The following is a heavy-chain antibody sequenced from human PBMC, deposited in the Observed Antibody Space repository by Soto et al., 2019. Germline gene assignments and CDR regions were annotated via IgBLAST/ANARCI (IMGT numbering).Heavy chain of an antibody. Sequence: GGSLRLSCAASGLTVGSDAMSWVRQAPGKGLEWVSVIYSGGETYYADSVKGRFTISRDNPKNTLYLQMNSLRAEDTAVYYCAKVDMVRGAAFDYWGQGTLVTVSS. D-gene: IGHD3-10*01. CDR2: IYSGGET. J-gene: IGHJ4*02. V-gene: IGHV3-53*01. CDR3: AKVDMVRGAAFDY. CDR1: GLTVGSDA.